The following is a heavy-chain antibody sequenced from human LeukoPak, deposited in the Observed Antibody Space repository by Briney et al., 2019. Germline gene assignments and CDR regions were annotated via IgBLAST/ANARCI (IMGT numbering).Heavy chain of an antibody. D-gene: IGHD6-19*01. Sequence: ASVKVSCKASGYTFTSYYMHWVRQAPGQGLEWMGIINPSGGSTSYAQKFQGRVTMTRDTSTSTVYMELSSLRCEDTAVYYCARDSSGWYLGTYNWFDPWGQGTLVTVSS. J-gene: IGHJ5*02. CDR1: GYTFTSYY. V-gene: IGHV1-46*01. CDR2: INPSGGST. CDR3: ARDSSGWYLGTYNWFDP.